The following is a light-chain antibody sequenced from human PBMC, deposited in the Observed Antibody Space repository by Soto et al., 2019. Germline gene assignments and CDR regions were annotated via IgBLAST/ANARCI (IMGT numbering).Light chain of an antibody. CDR1: SSDVGGYNY. CDR2: EVS. Sequence: QSVLTRPPSASGSPGQSVTISCTGTSSDVGGYNYVSWYQQHPGKAPKLMIYEVSKRPSGVPDRFSGSKSGNTASLTVSGLQAEDEADYYCSSYAGSTTVFGGGTQLTVL. V-gene: IGLV2-8*01. J-gene: IGLJ2*01. CDR3: SSYAGSTTV.